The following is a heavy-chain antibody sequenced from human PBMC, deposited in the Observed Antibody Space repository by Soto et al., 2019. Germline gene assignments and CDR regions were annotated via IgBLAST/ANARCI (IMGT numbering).Heavy chain of an antibody. CDR2: VSFDGSHK. Sequence: QVQLVQSGGGVVQPGGSLRLSCAASGFTFSSYAIHWVRQAPGKGLEWVADVSFDGSHKTYAVPVRGRFTISRYNSKKTVYLQMNSLRAEDTALYYCAKLGDAVSGYFDFWGQGTQVAVSS. J-gene: IGHJ5*01. D-gene: IGHD3-3*01. CDR1: GFTFSSYA. V-gene: IGHV3-30*18. CDR3: AKLGDAVSGYFDF.